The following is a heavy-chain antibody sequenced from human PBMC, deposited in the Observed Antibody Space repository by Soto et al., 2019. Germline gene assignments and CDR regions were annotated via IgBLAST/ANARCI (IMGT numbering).Heavy chain of an antibody. J-gene: IGHJ3*02. CDR3: ARDQNIVVVTAARGFDI. Sequence: SETLSLTCAVYGGSFSGYYWTWIRQPPGTGLEWIGEINHSGSTNYNPSLKSRVTISVDTSKNQFSLKLTSVTAADTAVYYCARDQNIVVVTAARGFDIWGQGTMVTVSS. CDR1: GGSFSGYY. V-gene: IGHV4-34*01. D-gene: IGHD2-21*02. CDR2: INHSGST.